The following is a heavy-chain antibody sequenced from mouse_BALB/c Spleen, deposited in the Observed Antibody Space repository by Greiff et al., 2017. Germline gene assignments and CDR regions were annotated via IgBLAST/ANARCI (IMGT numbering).Heavy chain of an antibody. V-gene: IGHV5-4*02. CDR1: GFTFSDYY. Sequence: EVKLVESGGGLVKPGGSLKLSCAASGFTFSDYYMYWVRQTPEKRLEWVATISDGGSYTYYPDSVKGRFTISRDNAKNNLYLQMSSLKSEDTAMYYCARDRGYASYFDYWGQGTTLTVSS. J-gene: IGHJ2*01. D-gene: IGHD3-2*02. CDR2: ISDGGSYT. CDR3: ARDRGYASYFDY.